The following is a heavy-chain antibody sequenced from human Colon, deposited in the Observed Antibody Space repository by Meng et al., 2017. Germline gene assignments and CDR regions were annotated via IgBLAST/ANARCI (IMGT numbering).Heavy chain of an antibody. D-gene: IGHD3-22*01. CDR1: GGSISRSDW. J-gene: IGHJ4*02. V-gene: IGHV4-4*02. CDR3: ASSDYYRSDY. CDR2: TSHSGST. Sequence: QVQRQEPGPGLVKPSETLSLTCSVSGGSISRSDWWSWVRQPPGKGLEWIGETSHSGSTNYSPSLKSRVTISLDKSKNQLSLKLNSVTAADTAVYYCASSDYYRSDYWGQGTLVTVSS.